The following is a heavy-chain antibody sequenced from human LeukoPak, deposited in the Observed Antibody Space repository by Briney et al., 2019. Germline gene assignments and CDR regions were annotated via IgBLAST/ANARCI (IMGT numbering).Heavy chain of an antibody. V-gene: IGHV3-33*01. J-gene: IGHJ4*02. CDR1: GFTFSSYG. D-gene: IGHD4-17*01. Sequence: GSLRLSCAASGFTFSSYGMHWVRQAPGKGLEWVAVIWYDGSNKYYADSVKGRFTISRDNPKNTLYLQMNSLRAEDTAVYYCARDYAYGDSPPDYWGQGTLVTVSS. CDR2: IWYDGSNK. CDR3: ARDYAYGDSPPDY.